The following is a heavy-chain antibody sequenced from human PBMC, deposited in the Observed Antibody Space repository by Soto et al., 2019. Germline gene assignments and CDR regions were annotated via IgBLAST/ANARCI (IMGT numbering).Heavy chain of an antibody. V-gene: IGHV5-51*01. D-gene: IGHD3-9*01. CDR2: IYPGDSDT. J-gene: IGHJ6*02. CDR3: ARHPLRYFAGTNYYYYGMDV. Sequence: GESLKISCKGSGYSFTSYWIGWVRQMPGKGLEWMGIIYPGDSDTRYSPSFQGQVTISADKSISTAYLQWSSLKASDTAMYYWARHPLRYFAGTNYYYYGMDVWGQGTTVTVSS. CDR1: GYSFTSYW.